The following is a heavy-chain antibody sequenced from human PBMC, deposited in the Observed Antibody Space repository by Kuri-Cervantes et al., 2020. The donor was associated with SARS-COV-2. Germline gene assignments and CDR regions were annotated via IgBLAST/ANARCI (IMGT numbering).Heavy chain of an antibody. Sequence: ASVKVSCKASGYTFTSYGISWVRQAPGQGLEWMGWISAYNGNTSYAQKLQGRVTMTTDTSTSTAYMELRSLRSDDTAVYYCASGAYYDFWSGYFCCGMDVWGQGTTVTVSS. CDR1: GYTFTSYG. V-gene: IGHV1-18*01. CDR2: ISAYNGNT. CDR3: ASGAYYDFWSGYFCCGMDV. D-gene: IGHD3-3*01. J-gene: IGHJ6*02.